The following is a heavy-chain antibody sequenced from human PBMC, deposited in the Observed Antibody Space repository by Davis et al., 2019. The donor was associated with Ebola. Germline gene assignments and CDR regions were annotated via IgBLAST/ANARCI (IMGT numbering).Heavy chain of an antibody. Sequence: SVKVSCKASGGTFSSYAIIWVRQAPGQGLEWMGRIIPILGIANYAQKFQGRVTITADKSTSTAYMELISLRTEDTALYYCAKAVGRYYYYGMDVWGQGTTVTVSS. CDR2: IIPILGIA. V-gene: IGHV1-69*04. CDR3: AKAVGRYYYYGMDV. CDR1: GGTFSSYA. J-gene: IGHJ6*02.